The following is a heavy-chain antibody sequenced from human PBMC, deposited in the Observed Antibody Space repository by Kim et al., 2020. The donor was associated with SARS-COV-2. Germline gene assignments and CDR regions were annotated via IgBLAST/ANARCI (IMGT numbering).Heavy chain of an antibody. V-gene: IGHV3-48*03. CDR2: ISSSGGTI. J-gene: IGHJ6*02. Sequence: GGSLRLSCAGPGFTFSNYEMNWVRQAPGKGLEWVSYISSSGGTIYYADSVRGRFTISRDNAKTSLYLQMNSLRAEDTAVYYCAQCRGGDCYSYGMDVWGQGTTVTVSS. CDR1: GFTFSNYE. D-gene: IGHD2-21*02. CDR3: AQCRGGDCYSYGMDV.